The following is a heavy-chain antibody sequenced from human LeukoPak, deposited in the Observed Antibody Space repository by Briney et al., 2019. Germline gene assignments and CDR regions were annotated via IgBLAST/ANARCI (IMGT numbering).Heavy chain of an antibody. J-gene: IGHJ4*02. Sequence: PSQTLSLTCTVSGGSINSGDYYWSWVRQPPGKGLEWIAYISYSGSTSYNPSLKGRITISVDTSKNQFSLKLSSVTAADTAVYYCASGRFLEWLDYWGQGTLVTVSS. CDR2: ISYSGST. V-gene: IGHV4-30-4*08. CDR3: ASGRFLEWLDY. CDR1: GGSINSGDYY. D-gene: IGHD3-3*01.